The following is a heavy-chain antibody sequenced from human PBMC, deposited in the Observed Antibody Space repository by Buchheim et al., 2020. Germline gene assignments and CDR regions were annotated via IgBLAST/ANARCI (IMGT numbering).Heavy chain of an antibody. J-gene: IGHJ6*02. Sequence: EVQLVESGGGLVQPGGSLRLSCAASGFTFSSYEMNWVRQAPGKGLEWVSYISSSGSTIYYADSVKGRFTISRDNAKNSLYLQMNSLRAEDTAVYYCARMYSSSWYIYYYGMDVWGQGTT. CDR3: ARMYSSSWYIYYYGMDV. CDR2: ISSSGSTI. D-gene: IGHD6-13*01. V-gene: IGHV3-48*03. CDR1: GFTFSSYE.